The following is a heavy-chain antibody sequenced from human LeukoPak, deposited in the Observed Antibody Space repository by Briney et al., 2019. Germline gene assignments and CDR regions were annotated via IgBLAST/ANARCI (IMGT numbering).Heavy chain of an antibody. Sequence: ASVKVSCKASGCTFTGYYMHWVRQAPGQGLEWMGWINPNSGGTNYAQKFQGRVTMTRDTSISTAYMELSRLRSDDTAVYYCARSTRLYYYGSGSYFTHFDYWGQGTLVTVSS. J-gene: IGHJ4*02. D-gene: IGHD3-10*01. V-gene: IGHV1-2*02. CDR1: GCTFTGYY. CDR2: INPNSGGT. CDR3: ARSTRLYYYGSGSYFTHFDY.